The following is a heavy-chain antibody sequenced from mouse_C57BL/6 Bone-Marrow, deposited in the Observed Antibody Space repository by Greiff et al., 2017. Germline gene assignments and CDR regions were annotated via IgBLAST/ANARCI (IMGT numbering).Heavy chain of an antibody. CDR2: LSSGGDYI. V-gene: IGHV5-9-1*02. CDR1: GFTFSSYA. D-gene: IGHD1-1*01. J-gene: IGHJ3*01. CDR3: TRGSFYYYGSRY. Sequence: EVMLVESGEGLVKPGGSLKLSCAASGFTFSSYAMSWVRQTPGKRLEWVAYLSSGGDYIYYADTVKGRFTISRDNARNTLYLQMSSLKSEDTAMYYGTRGSFYYYGSRYWGQGTLVTVSA.